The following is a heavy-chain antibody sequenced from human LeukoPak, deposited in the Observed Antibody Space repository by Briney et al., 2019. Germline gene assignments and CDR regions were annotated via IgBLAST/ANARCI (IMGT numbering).Heavy chain of an antibody. Sequence: SETLSLTCAVSGGSISSSNWWSWVRQPPGKGLEWIGEIYHSGSTYYNPSLKSRVTISVDTSKNQFSVKLSSVTAADTAVYYCARSIRGYSSGWYYFDYWGQGTLITVSS. CDR1: GGSISSSNW. D-gene: IGHD6-19*01. V-gene: IGHV4-4*02. CDR2: IYHSGST. J-gene: IGHJ4*02. CDR3: ARSIRGYSSGWYYFDY.